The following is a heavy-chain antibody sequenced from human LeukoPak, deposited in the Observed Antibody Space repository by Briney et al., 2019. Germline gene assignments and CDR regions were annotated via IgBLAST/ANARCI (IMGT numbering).Heavy chain of an antibody. J-gene: IGHJ4*02. CDR2: ISGSGGST. Sequence: GGSQTLSCAASGFPFSSYATSWVRQAPGKGLEWVSAISGSGGSTYYADSVKGRFTISRDNSKNTLYLQMNSLRAEDTAVYYCAKDGTQLMVSAIPTYFDYWGKGVIVTLSS. CDR3: AKDGTQLMVSAIPTYFDY. V-gene: IGHV3-23*01. D-gene: IGHD2-8*01. CDR1: GFPFSSYA.